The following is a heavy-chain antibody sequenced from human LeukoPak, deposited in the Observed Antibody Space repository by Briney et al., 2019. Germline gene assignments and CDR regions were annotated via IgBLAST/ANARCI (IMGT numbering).Heavy chain of an antibody. CDR1: GYTFTGYY. V-gene: IGHV1-2*06. CDR3: ARSGYSYGRIYFDY. Sequence: ASVKVSCKASGYTFTGYYMHWVRQAPGQGLEWMGRINPNSGGTNYAQKFQGRVTMPRDTSISTAYMELSRLRSDDTAVYYCARSGYSYGRIYFDYWGQGTLVTVSS. J-gene: IGHJ4*02. CDR2: INPNSGGT. D-gene: IGHD5-18*01.